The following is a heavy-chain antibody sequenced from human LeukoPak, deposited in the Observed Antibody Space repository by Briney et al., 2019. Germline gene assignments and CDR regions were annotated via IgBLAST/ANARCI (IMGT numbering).Heavy chain of an antibody. D-gene: IGHD4-17*01. V-gene: IGHV4-39*01. J-gene: IGHJ4*02. CDR3: ARLRGAMTPVTSDFDY. CDR1: GGSISGSSYY. Sequence: SETLSLTCTVSGGSISGSSYYWAWIRQPPGKGLEWIASGFYSGSAYYNPSLKSRLTIFVDTSKNQFSLDLSSVTAADTAVYYCARLRGAMTPVTSDFDYWGQGILVTVSS. CDR2: GFYSGSA.